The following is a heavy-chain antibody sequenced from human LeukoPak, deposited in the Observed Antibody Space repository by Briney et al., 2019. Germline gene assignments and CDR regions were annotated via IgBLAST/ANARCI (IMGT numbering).Heavy chain of an antibody. CDR3: ASDGGFGDYPFY. CDR2: IYYSGST. J-gene: IGHJ4*02. D-gene: IGHD3-10*01. Sequence: SETLSLTCTVSGGSISSSSYYWGWIRQPPGKGLEWIGSIYYSGSTYYNPSLKSRVTISVDTSKNQFSLKLSSVTAADTAVYYCASDGGFGDYPFYWGQGTLVTVSS. CDR1: GGSISSSSYY. V-gene: IGHV4-39*01.